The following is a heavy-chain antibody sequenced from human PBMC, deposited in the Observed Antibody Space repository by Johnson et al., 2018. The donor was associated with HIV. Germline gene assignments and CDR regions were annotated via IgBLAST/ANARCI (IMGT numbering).Heavy chain of an antibody. V-gene: IGHV3-66*01. J-gene: IGHJ3*01. Sequence: VQLVESGGGLVQPGGSLRLSCAASGFTVSSNYMSWVRQGPGQGLEWVSVINSGGSTYYADSVKGRFTISRDNSKNTLYLQMNSLRAEDTAVYFCARGGRDGYTCDAFDVWGQGTRVTVSS. D-gene: IGHD5-24*01. CDR1: GFTVSSNY. CDR2: INSGGST. CDR3: ARGGRDGYTCDAFDV.